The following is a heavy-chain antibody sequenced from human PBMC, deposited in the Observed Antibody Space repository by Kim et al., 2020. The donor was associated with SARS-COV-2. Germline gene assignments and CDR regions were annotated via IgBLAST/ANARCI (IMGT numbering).Heavy chain of an antibody. CDR2: INAGNGNT. J-gene: IGHJ6*02. CDR1: GYTFTSYA. Sequence: ASVKVSCKASGYTFTSYAMHWVRQAPGQRLEWMGWINAGNGNTKYSQKFQGRVTITRDTSASTAYMELSSLRSEDTAVYYCARDGDSSSSVTLYYYYYGMDVWGQGTTVTVSS. V-gene: IGHV1-3*01. D-gene: IGHD6-6*01. CDR3: ARDGDSSSSVTLYYYYYGMDV.